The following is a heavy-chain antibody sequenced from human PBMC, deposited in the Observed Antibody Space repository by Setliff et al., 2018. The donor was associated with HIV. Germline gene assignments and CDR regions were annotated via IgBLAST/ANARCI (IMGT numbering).Heavy chain of an antibody. D-gene: IGHD1-1*01. J-gene: IGHJ6*03. V-gene: IGHV4-31*03. CDR3: ARLGEHDTGDLDV. CDR2: IYYSGRT. Sequence: ASETLSLTCTVSGGSISSGGFYWSWIRQHPGKGLEWIGYIYYSGRTYYNPSLKSRVTILVDTSKNQFSLTLTSVTAADSAVYYCARLGEHDTGDLDVWGKGTTVTV. CDR1: GGSISSGGFY.